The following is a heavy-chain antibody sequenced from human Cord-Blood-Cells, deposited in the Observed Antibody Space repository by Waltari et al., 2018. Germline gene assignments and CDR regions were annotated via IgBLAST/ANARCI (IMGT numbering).Heavy chain of an antibody. CDR1: GFTFIGSA. CDR3: TSRYYYGSGSYKYYFDY. CDR2: IRSKANSYAT. Sequence: EVQLVESGGGLVQRGGSLKLSCAASGFTFIGSALHWVRPASGNALVWVGRIRSKANSYATAYAASVKGRFTISRDDSKNTAYLQMNSLKTEDTAVYYCTSRYYYGSGSYKYYFDYWGQGTLVTVSS. V-gene: IGHV3-73*01. D-gene: IGHD3-10*01. J-gene: IGHJ4*02.